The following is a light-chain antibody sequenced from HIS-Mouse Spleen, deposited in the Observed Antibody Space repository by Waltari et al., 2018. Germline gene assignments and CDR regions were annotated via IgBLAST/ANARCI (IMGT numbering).Light chain of an antibody. CDR3: CSYAGSSTWV. CDR1: SSDVGSSNL. CDR2: EGS. J-gene: IGLJ3*02. V-gene: IGLV2-23*01. Sequence: QSALTQPASVSRSPGQSITISCTGTSSDVGSSNLVSWYQQHPAKAPKLMIYEGSKRPSGVSNRFSGSKSGNTASLTISGLQAEDEADYYCCSYAGSSTWVFGGGTKLTVL.